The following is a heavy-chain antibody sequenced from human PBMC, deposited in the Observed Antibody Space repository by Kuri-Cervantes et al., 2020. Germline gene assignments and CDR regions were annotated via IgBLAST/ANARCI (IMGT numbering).Heavy chain of an antibody. CDR2: ITPFNGNT. CDR3: ARSAGYSSGSQVSVRLYYFDY. Sequence: SVKVSCKASGYTFTYRYLHWVRQAPGQALEWMGWITPFNGNTNYAQKFQDRVTITRDRSMSTAYMELSSLRSEDTAMYYCARSAGYSSGSQVSVRLYYFDYWGQGTLVTVSS. D-gene: IGHD3-10*01. V-gene: IGHV1-45*02. CDR1: GYTFTYRY. J-gene: IGHJ4*02.